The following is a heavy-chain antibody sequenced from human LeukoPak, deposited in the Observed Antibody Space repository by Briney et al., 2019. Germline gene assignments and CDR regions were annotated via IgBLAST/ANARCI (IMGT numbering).Heavy chain of an antibody. CDR3: AREKSYYDSSGYYTTVFWYFDL. J-gene: IGHJ2*01. CDR1: GGTFSSYA. CDR2: IIPILGIA. Sequence: ASVKVSCKASGGTFSSYAISWVRQAPGQGLEWMGRIIPILGIANYAQKFQGRVTITADKSTSTAYMELSSLRSEDTAVYYCAREKSYYDSSGYYTTVFWYFDLWGRGTLVTVSS. V-gene: IGHV1-69*04. D-gene: IGHD3-22*01.